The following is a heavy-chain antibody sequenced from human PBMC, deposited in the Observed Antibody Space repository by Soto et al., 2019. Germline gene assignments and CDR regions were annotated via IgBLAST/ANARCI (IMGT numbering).Heavy chain of an antibody. V-gene: IGHV1-8*01. J-gene: IGHJ6*03. CDR1: GYTFTSYD. D-gene: IGHD3-3*01. CDR3: ARGNKKLGAFFGVAPRSLYYYFMDV. CDR2: VNPNSGNT. Sequence: ASVKVSCKASGYTFTSYDINWVRQATGQGLEWMGWVNPNSGNTGYAQKFQGRVTMTRNTSISTAYMELSSLRSEDTAVYYCARGNKKLGAFFGVAPRSLYYYFMDVWGKGPTVTVSS.